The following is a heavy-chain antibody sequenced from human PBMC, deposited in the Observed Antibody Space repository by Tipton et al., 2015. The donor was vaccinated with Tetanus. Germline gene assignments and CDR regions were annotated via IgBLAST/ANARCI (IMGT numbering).Heavy chain of an antibody. CDR1: GYSFTDYY. Sequence: QSGAEVKKPGASVKVSYKASGYSFTDYYMHWVRQAPGQGLEWMGWINPKSGGTNYAQKFQGRVTMTRDTSITTAYMELRRLGFDDTAVYYCARDSQSSFDRWGQGTLVTVSS. J-gene: IGHJ4*02. V-gene: IGHV1-2*02. CDR2: INPKSGGT. CDR3: ARDSQSSFDR.